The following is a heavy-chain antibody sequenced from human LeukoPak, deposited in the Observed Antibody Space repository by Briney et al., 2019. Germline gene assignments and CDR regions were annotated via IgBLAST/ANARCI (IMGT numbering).Heavy chain of an antibody. D-gene: IGHD1-26*01. CDR1: GGSISSGGYS. CDR2: IYYSGST. J-gene: IGHJ4*02. CDR3: ARGELGGDYFDY. Sequence: SQTLSLTCAVSGGSISSGGYSWSWIRQPPGKGLEWIGYIYYSGSTNYNPSLKSRVTISVDTSKNQFSLKLSSVTAADTAVYYCARGELGGDYFDYWGQGTLVTVSS. V-gene: IGHV4-61*08.